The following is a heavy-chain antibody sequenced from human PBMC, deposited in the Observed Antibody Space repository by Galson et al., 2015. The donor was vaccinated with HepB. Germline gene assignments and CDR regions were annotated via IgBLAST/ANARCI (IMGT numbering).Heavy chain of an antibody. CDR1: GYTFTGYY. D-gene: IGHD2-15*01. CDR3: ARTFPKGCSGGSCYSRALGY. CDR2: INPNSGGT. V-gene: IGHV1-2*04. J-gene: IGHJ4*02. Sequence: SVKVSCKASGYTFTGYYMHWVRQAPGQGLEWMGWINPNSGGTNYAQKFQGWVTMTRDTSISTAYMELSRLRSDDTAVYYYARTFPKGCSGGSCYSRALGYWGQGTLVTVSS.